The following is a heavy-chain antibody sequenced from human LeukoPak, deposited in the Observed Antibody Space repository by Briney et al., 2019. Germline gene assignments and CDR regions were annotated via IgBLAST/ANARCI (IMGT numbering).Heavy chain of an antibody. Sequence: GGSLRLSCAASGFTFSSYWMTWVRQAPGKGLEWVATIKQDGSDKYYVDSVKGRFTISRDNAKNSLYLQMNSLRAEDTAVYYCARDPYSSGWPSYYYYGMDVWGQGTTVTVSS. J-gene: IGHJ6*02. CDR3: ARDPYSSGWPSYYYYGMDV. D-gene: IGHD6-19*01. CDR1: GFTFSSYW. V-gene: IGHV3-7*01. CDR2: IKQDGSDK.